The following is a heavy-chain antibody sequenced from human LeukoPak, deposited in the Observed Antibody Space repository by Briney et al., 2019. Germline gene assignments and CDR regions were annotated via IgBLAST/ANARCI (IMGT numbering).Heavy chain of an antibody. CDR1: GGTFSSYA. J-gene: IGHJ4*02. CDR2: IIPILGIA. V-gene: IGHV1-69*04. Sequence: SVKVSCKASGGTFSSYAISWVRQAPGQGLEWMGRIIPILGIANYAQKFQGRVTITADKSTSTAYMELSSLRSEDTAVYYCARESLGGIVGATWGQGTLVTVSS. CDR3: ARESLGGIVGAT. D-gene: IGHD1-26*01.